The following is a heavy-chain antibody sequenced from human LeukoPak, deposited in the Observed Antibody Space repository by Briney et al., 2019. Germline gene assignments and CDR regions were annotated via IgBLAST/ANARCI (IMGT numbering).Heavy chain of an antibody. D-gene: IGHD6-13*01. CDR1: GYTFTSYG. CDR2: ISAYNGNT. V-gene: IGHV1-18*01. CDR3: ARAISVHKSIAAAGNGYWFDP. J-gene: IGHJ5*02. Sequence: ASVKVSCKASGYTFTSYGISWVRQAPGQGLEWMGWISAYNGNTNYAQKLQGRVTMTTDTSTSTAYMELRSLRSDDTAVYYCARAISVHKSIAAAGNGYWFDPWGQGTLVTVSS.